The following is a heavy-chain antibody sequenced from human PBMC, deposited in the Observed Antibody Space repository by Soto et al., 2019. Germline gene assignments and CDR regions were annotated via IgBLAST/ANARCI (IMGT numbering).Heavy chain of an antibody. CDR1: GFTFSSYA. V-gene: IGHV3-23*01. CDR3: AKSDIVVVVAASLDAFDI. D-gene: IGHD2-15*01. CDR2: ISGRGGST. Sequence: GGSLRLSCAASGFTFSSYAMSWVRQAPGKGLEWVSAISGRGGSTYYADSVKGRFTISRDNSKNPRYLQMNGLRAEDTAVYYCAKSDIVVVVAASLDAFDIWGQGTMVTVSS. J-gene: IGHJ3*02.